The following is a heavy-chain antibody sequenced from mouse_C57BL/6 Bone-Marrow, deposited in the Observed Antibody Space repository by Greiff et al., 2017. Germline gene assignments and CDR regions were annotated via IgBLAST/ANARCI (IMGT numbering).Heavy chain of an antibody. CDR1: GYAFSSSW. Sequence: VQLLQSGPELVKPGASVKISYKASGYAFSSSWMNWVKQRPGKGLEWIGRIYPGDGDTNYNGKFKGKATLTADKSSSTAYMQLSSLTSEDSAVYFCARCHITTVVATLSYYYAMDYWGQGTSVTVSS. CDR2: IYPGDGDT. J-gene: IGHJ4*01. D-gene: IGHD1-1*01. V-gene: IGHV1-82*01. CDR3: ARCHITTVVATLSYYYAMDY.